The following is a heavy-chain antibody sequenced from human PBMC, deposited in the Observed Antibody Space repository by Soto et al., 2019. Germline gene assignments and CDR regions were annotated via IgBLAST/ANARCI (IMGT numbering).Heavy chain of an antibody. CDR3: TLQHYYYYGMDV. CDR2: INSDGSST. CDR1: GFTFSSYS. Sequence: PGGSLRLSCAASGFTFSSYSMNWVRQAPGKGLVWVSRINSDGSSTSYADSVKGRFTISRDNAKNTLYLQMNSLRAEDTAVYYCTLQHYYYYGMDVWGQGTTVTVSS. J-gene: IGHJ6*02. V-gene: IGHV3-74*01.